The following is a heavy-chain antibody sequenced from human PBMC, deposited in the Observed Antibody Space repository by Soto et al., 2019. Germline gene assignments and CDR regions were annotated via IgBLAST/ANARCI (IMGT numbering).Heavy chain of an antibody. CDR1: GGTFSSYA. D-gene: IGHD4-4*01. Sequence: SVKVSCKASGGTFSSYAISWVRQAPGRGLEWMGGIIPLFGTANYAQKFQGRVTITADESTSTAYMELSSLRSEDTAVYYCAGNPHDYSNYAWFYWGQGTLVTVSS. CDR2: IIPLFGTA. J-gene: IGHJ4*02. CDR3: AGNPHDYSNYAWFY. V-gene: IGHV1-69*13.